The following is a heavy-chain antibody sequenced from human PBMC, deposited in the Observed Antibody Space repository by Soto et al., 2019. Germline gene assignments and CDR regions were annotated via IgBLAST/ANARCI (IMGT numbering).Heavy chain of an antibody. CDR2: IIPIFGTA. D-gene: IGHD5-12*01. CDR3: ARGRKGRTWLQFGFDP. V-gene: IGHV1-69*12. CDR1: GGTFSSYA. Sequence: QVQLVQSGAEVKKPGSSVKVSCKASGGTFSSYAISWVRQAPGQGLEWMGGIIPIFGTANYAQKFQGRVTIPADESTSTAYMELSSLRSEDTAGYYCARGRKGRTWLQFGFDPWGQGTLVTVSS. J-gene: IGHJ5*02.